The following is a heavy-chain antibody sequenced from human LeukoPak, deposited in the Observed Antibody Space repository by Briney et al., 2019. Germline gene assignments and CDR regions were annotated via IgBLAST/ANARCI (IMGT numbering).Heavy chain of an antibody. V-gene: IGHV4-59*01. J-gene: IGHJ6*02. CDR3: ARDRGVTSYFYYGLDV. Sequence: SETLSLTCTVSGGSISSFYWTWIRQPPGKGLEWVGHVDSSRSTHYSPSLKSRVTISLDTSKNQFSLKLTSVTAADTAVYYCARDRGVTSYFYYGLDVWGQGTTVTVSS. D-gene: IGHD4-17*01. CDR2: VDSSRST. CDR1: GGSISSFY.